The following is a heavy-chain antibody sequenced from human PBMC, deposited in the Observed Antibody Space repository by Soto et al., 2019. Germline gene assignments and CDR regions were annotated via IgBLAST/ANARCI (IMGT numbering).Heavy chain of an antibody. V-gene: IGHV3-21*01. D-gene: IGHD6-19*01. J-gene: IGHJ6*02. CDR2: ISSSSSYI. CDR1: GFTFSSYS. CDR3: ARAPSSSGWYPHYYYYGMDV. Sequence: GGSLRLSFAASGFTFSSYSMNWVRQAPGKGLEWVSSISSSSSYIYYADSVKGRFTISRDNAKNSLYLQMNSLRAEDTAVYYCARAPSSSGWYPHYYYYGMDVWGQGTTVTVSS.